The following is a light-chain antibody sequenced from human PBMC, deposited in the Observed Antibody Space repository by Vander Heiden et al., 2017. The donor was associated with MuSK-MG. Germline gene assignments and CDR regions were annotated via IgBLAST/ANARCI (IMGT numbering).Light chain of an antibody. CDR3: SSYTSVYSLV. Sequence: QSALIQPASVSGSPGQSLTISCTGTTADVGGYNYFPWYQQHAGKAPRLLLYDVSERPSGVSSRFSGSKSGNTASLSISGLQAEDEALYYCSSYTSVYSLVFGGGTKVTVL. V-gene: IGLV2-14*03. J-gene: IGLJ3*02. CDR2: DVS. CDR1: TADVGGYNY.